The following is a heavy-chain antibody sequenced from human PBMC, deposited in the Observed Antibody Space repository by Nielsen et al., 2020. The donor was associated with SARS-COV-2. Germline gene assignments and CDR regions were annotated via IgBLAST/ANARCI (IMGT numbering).Heavy chain of an antibody. D-gene: IGHD2/OR15-2a*01. Sequence: GESLKISCAASGFSFSVYWMSWVRQAPGKGLEWVASINQDGSRISYVDSVRGRFAISRDNAKDSIHLQMNSLRGDDTAVYYCARQPFLLSWFDPWGQGTLVTVSS. CDR1: GFSFSVYW. J-gene: IGHJ5*02. V-gene: IGHV3-7*01. CDR3: ARQPFLLSWFDP. CDR2: INQDGSRI.